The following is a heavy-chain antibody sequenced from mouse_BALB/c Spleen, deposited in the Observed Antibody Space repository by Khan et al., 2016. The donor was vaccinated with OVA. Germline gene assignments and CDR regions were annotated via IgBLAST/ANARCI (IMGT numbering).Heavy chain of an antibody. Sequence: QIQLVQSGPELKKPGEPVKISCKASGYTFTKNGMNWAKQAPGKGLKWMGWINTYTGEPTYAHDFKGRFAFSLDTSASTAYLQINNLKNEDTATYYCARVGYSGAMDYWGQGTSVTVSS. D-gene: IGHD2-14*01. V-gene: IGHV9-3-1*01. CDR2: INTYTGEP. CDR1: GYTFTKNG. J-gene: IGHJ4*01. CDR3: ARVGYSGAMDY.